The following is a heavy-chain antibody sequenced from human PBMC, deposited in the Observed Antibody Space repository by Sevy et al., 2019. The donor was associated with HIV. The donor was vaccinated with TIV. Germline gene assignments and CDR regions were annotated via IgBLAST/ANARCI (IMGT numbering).Heavy chain of an antibody. J-gene: IGHJ3*02. D-gene: IGHD2-15*01. Sequence: GGSLRLSCAASEFTFSSYAKSWVRQAPGKGLEWVSAISGSGGSTYYADSVKGRFTISRDNSKNTLYLQMNSLRAEDTAVYYCAKGRRWVVVASQAAAFDIWGQGTMVTVSS. CDR1: EFTFSSYA. CDR2: ISGSGGST. V-gene: IGHV3-23*01. CDR3: AKGRRWVVVASQAAAFDI.